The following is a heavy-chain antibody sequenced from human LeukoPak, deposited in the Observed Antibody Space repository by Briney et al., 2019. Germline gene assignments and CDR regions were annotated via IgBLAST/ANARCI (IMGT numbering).Heavy chain of an antibody. Sequence: LGGSLILSCAASGFPFNEYSMNWVRQAPGKGLEWISYIGISSGNTKYADSVKGRFTISGDNAKKSLYLQMNSLRVEDTAVYYCARDHNYAFDNLGQGTLVTASS. CDR2: IGISSGNT. D-gene: IGHD1-1*01. V-gene: IGHV3-11*06. CDR1: GFPFNEYS. J-gene: IGHJ4*02. CDR3: ARDHNYAFDN.